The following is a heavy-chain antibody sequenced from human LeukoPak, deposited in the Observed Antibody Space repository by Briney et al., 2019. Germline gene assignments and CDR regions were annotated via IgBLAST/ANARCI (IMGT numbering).Heavy chain of an antibody. V-gene: IGHV4-38-2*02. CDR1: GYSISSGYY. CDR2: IYHGGTT. D-gene: IGHD1-26*01. J-gene: IGHJ4*02. CDR3: ARVWIASGSYYDDRGAFDY. Sequence: SETLSLTCTVSGYSISSGYYWGWIRQPPGKGLEWIGNIYHGGTTYYNPSLKSRVTISVDTSKNQFSLKLNSVTAADTAVYYCARVWIASGSYYDDRGAFDYWGQGTLVTVSS.